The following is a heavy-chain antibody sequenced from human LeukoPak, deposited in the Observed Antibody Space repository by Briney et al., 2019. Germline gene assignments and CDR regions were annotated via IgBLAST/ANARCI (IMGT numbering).Heavy chain of an antibody. D-gene: IGHD3-22*01. CDR3: ARDPEDYYDSSAYYDGFDL. CDR1: GFTFSSYC. CDR2: IKQDGSGK. J-gene: IGHJ3*01. V-gene: IGHV3-7*01. Sequence: GGSLRLSCAASGFTFSSYCMSWVRQAPGKGREWVANIKQDGSGKYYVDSVKGRFTISRDNAKNSLYLQMNSLRAEDTAVYYCARDPEDYYDSSAYYDGFDLWGQGTLVTVSS.